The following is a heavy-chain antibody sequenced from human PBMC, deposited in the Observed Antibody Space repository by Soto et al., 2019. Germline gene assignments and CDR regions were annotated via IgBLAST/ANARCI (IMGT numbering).Heavy chain of an antibody. CDR3: AHRAVAGGYGGNSVDFDY. Sequence: QITLKESGPTLVKPTQTLTLTCTFSGFSLSTSGVGVGWIRQPPGKALEWLALIYWDDDKRYSPSLKSRLTTTHDTSKNQVVHTMTNMDPVDTATYYWAHRAVAGGYGGNSVDFDYWGQGTLVTVSS. CDR1: GFSLSTSGVG. V-gene: IGHV2-5*02. D-gene: IGHD4-17*01. CDR2: IYWDDDK. J-gene: IGHJ4*02.